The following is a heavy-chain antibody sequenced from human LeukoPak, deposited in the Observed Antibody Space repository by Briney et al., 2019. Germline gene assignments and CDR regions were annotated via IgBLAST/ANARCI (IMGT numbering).Heavy chain of an antibody. D-gene: IGHD5-18*01. J-gene: IGHJ4*02. CDR3: ATIKRGSIFGYFDF. V-gene: IGHV4-59*01. CDR2: LFDSVNT. CDR1: GDSIRSYY. Sequence: SETLSLTCTVSGDSIRSYYWSWIRQPPGKGLEWIAYLFDSVNTKDNPSLQSRLTLSADTSKNQFSLRLSSVTAADTAVYYCATIKRGSIFGYFDFWGQGIKVTVSS.